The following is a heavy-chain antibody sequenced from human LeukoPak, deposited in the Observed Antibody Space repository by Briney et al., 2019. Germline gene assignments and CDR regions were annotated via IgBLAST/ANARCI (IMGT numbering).Heavy chain of an antibody. V-gene: IGHV4-59*01. Sequence: SETLSLTCTVSGGSISSYYWSWVRQPPGKGLEWIGYIYYTGSTDYNPSLKSRVTMSVDTSKNQFSLKLSSVTAADTAVYSCARGSVRGEFDPWGQGTLVTVSS. J-gene: IGHJ5*02. D-gene: IGHD3-10*01. CDR3: ARGSVRGEFDP. CDR2: IYYTGST. CDR1: GGSISSYY.